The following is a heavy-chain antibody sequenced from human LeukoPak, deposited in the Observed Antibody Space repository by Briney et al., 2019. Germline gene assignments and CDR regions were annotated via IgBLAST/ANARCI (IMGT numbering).Heavy chain of an antibody. Sequence: SETLSLTCTVSGGSISSYYSSWIRQPPRKGVEWIGYIYYVGSTNYNPSLKSRVTISVDTSKNQFSLKLSSVTAADTAVYYCARDRGXYYGSGSRLPYNWFDPWGQGTPVTVSS. CDR2: IYYVGST. J-gene: IGHJ5*02. CDR3: ARDRGXYYGSGSRLPYNWFDP. D-gene: IGHD3-10*01. V-gene: IGHV4-59*01. CDR1: GGSISSYY.